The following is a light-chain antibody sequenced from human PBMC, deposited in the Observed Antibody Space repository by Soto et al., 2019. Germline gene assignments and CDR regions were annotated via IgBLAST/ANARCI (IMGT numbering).Light chain of an antibody. CDR1: QSVSSN. CDR3: QHYNNWPRT. Sequence: EIVMTQSPATLSVSPGERATLSCRASQSVSSNLAWYQQKPGQAPRVLIYGASTRATGIPARFSGSGSATEFTLTISSLQSEDFAVYYCQHYNNWPRTFGQGTKVEIK. V-gene: IGKV3-15*01. CDR2: GAS. J-gene: IGKJ1*01.